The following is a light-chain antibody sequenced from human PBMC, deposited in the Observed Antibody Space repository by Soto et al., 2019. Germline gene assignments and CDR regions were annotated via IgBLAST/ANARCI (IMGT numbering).Light chain of an antibody. J-gene: IGLJ1*01. CDR1: SSDVGSHIA. Sequence: QSVLTQPASLSGSPGQSITIACTGTSSDVGSHIAVTWYQQPPDKVPRLIIYEVTKRPSGISNRFSGSKSGNSASLTISGLQAEDEADYYCCSFTNSGTFVFGTGTKVTVL. V-gene: IGLV2-23*02. CDR3: CSFTNSGTFV. CDR2: EVT.